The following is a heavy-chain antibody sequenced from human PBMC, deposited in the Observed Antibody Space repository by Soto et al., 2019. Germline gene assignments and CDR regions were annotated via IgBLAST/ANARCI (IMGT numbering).Heavy chain of an antibody. CDR1: GRSISSVNYY. Sequence: PSETLSLTCTVSGRSISSVNYYWSWIRQPPGKGLEWIGYIYYSGSTYYNPSLRSRVTISVDTSKNQFSLKLSSVTAADTAVYYCARLGAYYQSLDPWGQGTVVTVSS. J-gene: IGHJ5*02. V-gene: IGHV4-30-4*01. CDR2: IYYSGST. D-gene: IGHD2-21*01. CDR3: ARLGAYYQSLDP.